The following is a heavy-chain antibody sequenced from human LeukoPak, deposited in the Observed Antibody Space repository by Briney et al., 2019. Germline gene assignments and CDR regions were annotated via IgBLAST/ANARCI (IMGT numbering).Heavy chain of an antibody. CDR1: GGSFSGYY. CDR2: INHSGST. D-gene: IGHD3-10*01. Sequence: SETLSLTCAVYGGSFSGYYWSWIRQPPGKGLEWIGEINHSGSTNYNPSLKSRVTISVDTSKNQFSLKLSSVTAADTAVYYCARRKVRGVIKPTGYDAFDIWGQGTMVTVSS. J-gene: IGHJ3*02. V-gene: IGHV4-34*01. CDR3: ARRKVRGVIKPTGYDAFDI.